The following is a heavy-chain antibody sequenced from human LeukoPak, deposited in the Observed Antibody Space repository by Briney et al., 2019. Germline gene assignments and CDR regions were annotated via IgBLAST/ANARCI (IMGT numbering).Heavy chain of an antibody. Sequence: PGGSLRLSCAVSGVNFSSYWMSWVRQAPGKGLEWVANIKQDGSEEYYVDSVKGRFTISTDNAKNSLYLQMNSLRAEDTAVYYCAREVFKYGRFYFDYWGQGTPVTVSS. V-gene: IGHV3-7*01. CDR3: AREVFKYGRFYFDY. D-gene: IGHD1-14*01. CDR2: IKQDGSEE. CDR1: GVNFSSYW. J-gene: IGHJ4*02.